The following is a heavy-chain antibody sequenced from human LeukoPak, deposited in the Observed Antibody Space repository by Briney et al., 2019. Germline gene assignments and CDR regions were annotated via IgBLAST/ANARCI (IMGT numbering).Heavy chain of an antibody. CDR2: VSTSGGST. CDR3: ARGAYDILTGYYYYGMDV. Sequence: GGSLRLSCAASGLTFSRYAMSWVRQAPGKGLEWVSGVSTSGGSTYYADSVKGRFTISRGNSKNSLYLQMNSLRAEDTAVYYCARGAYDILTGYYYYGMDVWGQGTTVTVSS. V-gene: IGHV3-23*01. D-gene: IGHD3-9*01. J-gene: IGHJ6*02. CDR1: GLTFSRYA.